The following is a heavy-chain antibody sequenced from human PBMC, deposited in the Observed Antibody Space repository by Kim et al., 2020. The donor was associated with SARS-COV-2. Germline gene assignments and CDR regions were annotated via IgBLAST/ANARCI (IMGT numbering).Heavy chain of an antibody. V-gene: IGHV1-69*13. CDR3: ATLSGYCSSTSCPAGVY. J-gene: IGHJ4*02. CDR1: GGTFSSYA. CDR2: IIPIFGTA. D-gene: IGHD2-2*01. Sequence: SVKVSCKASGGTFSSYAISWVRQAPGQGLEWMGGIIPIFGTANYAQKFQGRVTITADESTSTAYMELSSLRSEDTAVYYCATLSGYCSSTSCPAGVYWGQGTLVTVSS.